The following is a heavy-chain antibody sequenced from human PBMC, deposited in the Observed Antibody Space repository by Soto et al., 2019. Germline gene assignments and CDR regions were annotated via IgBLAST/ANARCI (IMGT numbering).Heavy chain of an antibody. D-gene: IGHD5-12*01. Sequence: ASVKVSCKASGYTFTSYAMHWVRQAPGQRLEWMGWINAGNGNTKYSQKFQGRVTITRDTSASTAYMELSSLRSEDTAVYYCAREGYDFHYYYYYMDVWGKGTTVTVSS. V-gene: IGHV1-3*01. CDR2: INAGNGNT. CDR3: AREGYDFHYYYYYMDV. CDR1: GYTFTSYA. J-gene: IGHJ6*03.